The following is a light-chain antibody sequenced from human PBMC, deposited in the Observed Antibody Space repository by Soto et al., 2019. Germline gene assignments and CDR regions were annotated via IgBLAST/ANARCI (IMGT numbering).Light chain of an antibody. J-gene: IGLJ2*01. Sequence: QSLLTQPPSASGSPGQSVTISCTGTSNDVGGYNYVSWYQQHPGKAPKLMIYEVSKRPSGVPDRFSGSKSGNTASLTVSGLQAEDEADYYCSSYAGSNNFGVFGGGTKLTVL. CDR1: SNDVGGYNY. V-gene: IGLV2-8*01. CDR3: SSYAGSNNFGV. CDR2: EVS.